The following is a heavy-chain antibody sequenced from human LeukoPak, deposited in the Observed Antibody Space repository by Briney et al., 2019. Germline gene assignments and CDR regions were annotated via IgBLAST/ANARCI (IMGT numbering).Heavy chain of an antibody. Sequence: SETLSLTCTVSGGSISSYYWSWIRQHPGKGLEWIGYIYYSGSTYYNPSLKSRVTISADTSKNQFSLKLTSVTAADTAVYYCARSQSSSWPRDRFDPWGQGTLVTVSS. CDR3: ARSQSSSWPRDRFDP. CDR2: IYYSGST. D-gene: IGHD6-13*01. J-gene: IGHJ5*02. V-gene: IGHV4-59*06. CDR1: GGSISSYY.